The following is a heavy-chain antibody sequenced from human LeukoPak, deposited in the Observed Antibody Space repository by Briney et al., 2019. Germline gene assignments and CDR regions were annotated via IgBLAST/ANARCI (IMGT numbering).Heavy chain of an antibody. D-gene: IGHD1-26*01. CDR2: ISGSGGSA. CDR3: AKDMKWELLPGYMDV. V-gene: IGHV3-23*01. Sequence: VGSLRLSCVASGFTFTSYAMSWVRQAPGKGLEWVSVISGSGGSAYYADSVKGRFTISRDNSKNTLYLQMNSLRAEDTAVYYCAKDMKWELLPGYMDVWGKGTTVTVSS. CDR1: GFTFTSYA. J-gene: IGHJ6*03.